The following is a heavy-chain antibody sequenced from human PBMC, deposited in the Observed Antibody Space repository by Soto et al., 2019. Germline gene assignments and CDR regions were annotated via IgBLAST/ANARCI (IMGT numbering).Heavy chain of an antibody. CDR3: ARTASYYDSNGYFFDY. Sequence: QVQLVESGGGVVQPGRSLRLSCAASGFTFSNYGMHWVRQAPGKGLEWVAVIWYDGSNKYYADSVKGRFTISRDNSKNTLYLQMNSLRAEDTAVYYCARTASYYDSNGYFFDYWGQGTLVSVSS. D-gene: IGHD3-22*01. J-gene: IGHJ4*02. V-gene: IGHV3-33*01. CDR2: IWYDGSNK. CDR1: GFTFSNYG.